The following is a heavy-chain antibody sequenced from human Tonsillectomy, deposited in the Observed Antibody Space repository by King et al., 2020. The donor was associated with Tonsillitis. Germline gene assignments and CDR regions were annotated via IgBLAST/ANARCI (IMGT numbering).Heavy chain of an antibody. V-gene: IGHV1-69*01. D-gene: IGHD3-10*01. Sequence: VQLVESGAEVKKPGSSVKVSCKASGGTFSSYAISWVRQAPGQGLEWMGGIIPIFDTANYAQKFQGRVTITADESTSTAYMELSSLRSEDTAVYYCARAQYYYGSGNYYAIDYWGQGTLVTVSS. CDR3: ARAQYYYGSGNYYAIDY. CDR2: IIPIFDTA. CDR1: GGTFSSYA. J-gene: IGHJ4*02.